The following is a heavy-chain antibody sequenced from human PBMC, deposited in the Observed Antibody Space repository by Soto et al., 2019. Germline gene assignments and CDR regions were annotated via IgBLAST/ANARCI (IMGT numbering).Heavy chain of an antibody. J-gene: IGHJ4*02. V-gene: IGHV4-59*01. Sequence: SETLSLTCTVSGGSISSYYWSWIRQPPGKGLEWIGYIYYSGSTSYNPSLKSRVTISVDTSKNQFSLKLSSVTAADTAVYYCARTAGGRDPLFDYWGQGTLVTVSS. CDR3: ARTAGGRDPLFDY. CDR2: IYYSGST. CDR1: GGSISSYY. D-gene: IGHD2-15*01.